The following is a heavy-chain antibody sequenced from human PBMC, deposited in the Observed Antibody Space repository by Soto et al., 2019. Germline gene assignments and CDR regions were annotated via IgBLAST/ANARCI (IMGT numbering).Heavy chain of an antibody. CDR1: GFTFSSYG. V-gene: IGHV3-33*01. D-gene: IGHD6-19*01. CDR2: IWYDGSNK. Sequence: QVQLVESGGGVVQPGRSLRLSCAASGFTFSSYGMHWVRQAPGKGLEWVAVIWYDGSNKYYADSVKGRFTISRDNSKNTLYLQMNSLRAEDTAVYYRARDEYSSGWYPDYWGQGTLDTVSS. J-gene: IGHJ4*02. CDR3: ARDEYSSGWYPDY.